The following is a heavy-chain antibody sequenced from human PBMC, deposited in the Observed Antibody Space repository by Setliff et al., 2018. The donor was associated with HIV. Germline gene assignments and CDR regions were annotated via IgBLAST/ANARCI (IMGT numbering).Heavy chain of an antibody. V-gene: IGHV3-74*01. CDR1: GFTFDRYW. Sequence: GGSLRLSCAASGFTFDRYWMHWVRQAPGKGLVWVSRVNSDGSSKTYADSVKDRFTISRDNAKNTLYLQMHDLRAEDTGVYYCHSGYDSEEQSYFDYWGQGTLVTVSS. CDR2: VNSDGSSK. D-gene: IGHD5-12*01. J-gene: IGHJ4*02. CDR3: HSGYDSEEQSYFDY.